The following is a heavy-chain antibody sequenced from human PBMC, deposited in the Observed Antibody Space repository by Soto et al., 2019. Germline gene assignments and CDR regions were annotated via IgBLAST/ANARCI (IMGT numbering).Heavy chain of an antibody. Sequence: GEALKISCKGSGDSFTSYWSGWVRQMPGKGLEWMGIIYPGDSDTRYSPSFQGQVTISADKSMSTAYLQWSSLKASDTAMYYCARHFAAVSGNGGDYWGQGTLVTVSS. D-gene: IGHD7-27*01. CDR1: GDSFTSYW. CDR2: IYPGDSDT. CDR3: ARHFAAVSGNGGDY. V-gene: IGHV5-51*01. J-gene: IGHJ4*02.